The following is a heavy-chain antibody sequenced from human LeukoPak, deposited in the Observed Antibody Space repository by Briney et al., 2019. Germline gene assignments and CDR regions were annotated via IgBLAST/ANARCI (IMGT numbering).Heavy chain of an antibody. Sequence: GGSLRLSCAASGFTFSTYAMNWVRQAPGKGLEWVSGISGRGVRTYYADSVKGRFTISRDNSKNTLYLQMNSLRAEDTAVYYCAKGHNGHAASWFDPWGQGTLVTVSS. V-gene: IGHV3-23*01. D-gene: IGHD2-8*01. CDR2: ISGRGVRT. J-gene: IGHJ5*02. CDR3: AKGHNGHAASWFDP. CDR1: GFTFSTYA.